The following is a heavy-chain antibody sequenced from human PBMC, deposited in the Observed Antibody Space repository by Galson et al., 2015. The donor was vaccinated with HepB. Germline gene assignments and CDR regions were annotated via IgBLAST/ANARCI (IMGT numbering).Heavy chain of an antibody. V-gene: IGHV3-30*18. CDR3: AKDRSRRTTYDFWAHDY. Sequence: SLRLSCAASGFTFSSYGMHWVRQAPGKGLEWVAVISYDGSNKYYADSVKGRFTISRDNSKNTLYLQMNSLRAEDTAVYYCAKDRSRRTTYDFWAHDYWGQGTLVTVSS. D-gene: IGHD3-3*01. CDR1: GFTFSSYG. CDR2: ISYDGSNK. J-gene: IGHJ4*02.